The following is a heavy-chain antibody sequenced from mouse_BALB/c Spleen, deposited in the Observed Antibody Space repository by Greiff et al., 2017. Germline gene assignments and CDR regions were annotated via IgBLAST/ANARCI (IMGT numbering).Heavy chain of an antibody. D-gene: IGHD1-2*01. V-gene: IGHV1S26*01. CDR3: ARDYGYKRAFDD. CDR2: INPSSGYT. J-gene: IGHJ1*01. CDR1: GFTFTSYA. Sequence: VQLQQSGAELVKPGASVKMSCTASGFTFTSYAMHWVKQRPGQGLEWIGYINPSSGYTNYNQKFKGQATISADKSSSTLYMQRSSLTSEDTAVYYCARDYGYKRAFDDWGEGTTVTVSA.